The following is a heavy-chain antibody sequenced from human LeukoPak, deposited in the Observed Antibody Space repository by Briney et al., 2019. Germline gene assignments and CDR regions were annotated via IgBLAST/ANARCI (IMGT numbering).Heavy chain of an antibody. CDR2: IRSSGSTI. J-gene: IGHJ6*03. Sequence: AGGSLRLSCAASGFTFSSYELNWVRQAPGKGLEWLSYIRSSGSTIYYADSVKGRFAISRDNAKNSLYLQMNSLRAEDTAVYYCARSVAATPDYYYYYYMDVWGKGTTVTISS. D-gene: IGHD2-15*01. CDR3: ARSVAATPDYYYYYYMDV. CDR1: GFTFSSYE. V-gene: IGHV3-48*03.